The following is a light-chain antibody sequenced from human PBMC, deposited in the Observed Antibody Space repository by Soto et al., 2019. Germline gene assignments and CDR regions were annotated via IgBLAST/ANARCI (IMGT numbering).Light chain of an antibody. Sequence: QSVLTQPPSVSGAPGQRVTISCTGSSSNIGAGYDVHWYQQLPGTAPKLLIYGNSNRPSGVPDRFSGSKSGTSASLAITGLQAEEEADDYCQSYDSSLRALSVFGTGTKLTVL. CDR3: QSYDSSLRALSV. J-gene: IGLJ1*01. V-gene: IGLV1-40*01. CDR2: GNS. CDR1: SSNIGAGYD.